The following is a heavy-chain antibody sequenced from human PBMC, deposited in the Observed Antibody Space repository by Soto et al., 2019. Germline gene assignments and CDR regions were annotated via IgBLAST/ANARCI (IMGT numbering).Heavy chain of an antibody. V-gene: IGHV5-51*01. CDR3: ARRTDGTGAYIDY. CDR2: IYAGDSDT. J-gene: IGHJ4*02. Sequence: GESLKISYKGSGYSFLNYWIGWVRQMPGKGLEWMGIIYAGDSDTRYGPSFQGQITISADKSISTAYLQWSSLKASDTAMYYCARRTDGTGAYIDYWDQGTLVTVSS. CDR1: GYSFLNYW.